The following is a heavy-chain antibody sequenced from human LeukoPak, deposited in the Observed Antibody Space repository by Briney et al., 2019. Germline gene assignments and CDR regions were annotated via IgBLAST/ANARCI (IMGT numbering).Heavy chain of an antibody. J-gene: IGHJ5*02. CDR3: ARRGYCSSTSCYAWFDP. Sequence: GESLKISCKGSGYSFTSYRIGWVRQMPGKGLEWMGIIYPGDSDTRYSPSFQGQVTISADKSISTAYLQWSSLKASDTAMYYCARRGYCSSTSCYAWFDPWGQGTLVTVSS. V-gene: IGHV5-51*01. D-gene: IGHD2-2*01. CDR1: GYSFTSYR. CDR2: IYPGDSDT.